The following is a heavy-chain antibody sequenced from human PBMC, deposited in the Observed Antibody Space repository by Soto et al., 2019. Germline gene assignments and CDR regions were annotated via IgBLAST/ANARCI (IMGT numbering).Heavy chain of an antibody. CDR2: IYYSGST. Sequence: QLQLQESGPGLVKPSETLSLTCTVSGGSISSSSYYWGWIRQPPGKGLEWVGSIYYSGSTYYNPSLKSRVTISVDTSKNPFSLKLSPVTAVDTAVYYCARRMAVAGPNYWYFDLWVRGTLVTVSS. CDR3: ARRMAVAGPNYWYFDL. V-gene: IGHV4-39*01. J-gene: IGHJ2*01. CDR1: GGSISSSSYY. D-gene: IGHD6-19*01.